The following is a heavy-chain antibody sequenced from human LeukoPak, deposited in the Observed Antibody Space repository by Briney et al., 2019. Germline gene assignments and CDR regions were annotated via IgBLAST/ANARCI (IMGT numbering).Heavy chain of an antibody. CDR3: ASEYYDFWSGYYSY. Sequence: PGGSLRLSCAASGFTFDDYGMSWVCQAPGKGLEWVSGINWNGGNTGYADSVKGRFTISRDNAKNSLYLQMNSLRAEDTALYYCASEYYDFWSGYYSYWGQGTLVTVSS. CDR1: GFTFDDYG. D-gene: IGHD3-3*01. V-gene: IGHV3-20*04. J-gene: IGHJ4*02. CDR2: INWNGGNT.